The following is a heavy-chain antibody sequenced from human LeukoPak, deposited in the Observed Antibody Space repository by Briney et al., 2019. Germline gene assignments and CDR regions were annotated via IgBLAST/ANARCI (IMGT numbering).Heavy chain of an antibody. V-gene: IGHV1-24*01. J-gene: IGHJ4*02. Sequence: ASVKVSCKVSGYTLTELSMHWVRQAPGKGLEWMGGFDPEDGETIYAQKFQGRVTMTEDTSTDTAYMELSSLRSENTAVYYCAMLQIPDTPFDYWGQGTLVTVSS. CDR1: GYTLTELS. D-gene: IGHD3-16*01. CDR2: FDPEDGET. CDR3: AMLQIPDTPFDY.